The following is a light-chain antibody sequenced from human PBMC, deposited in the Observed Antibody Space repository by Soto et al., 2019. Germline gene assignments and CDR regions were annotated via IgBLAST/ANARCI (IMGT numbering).Light chain of an antibody. CDR2: GAS. CDR1: QSVSSN. J-gene: IGKJ1*01. V-gene: IGKV3-15*01. Sequence: EIVMTQSPATLSVSLGERATLSCMASQSVSSNSAWYQQKPGQAPRLLIYGASTRATGIPARFSGSGSGTEFTLTISRLEPEDFAVYYCQQYGSSQWTFGQGTKVDIK. CDR3: QQYGSSQWT.